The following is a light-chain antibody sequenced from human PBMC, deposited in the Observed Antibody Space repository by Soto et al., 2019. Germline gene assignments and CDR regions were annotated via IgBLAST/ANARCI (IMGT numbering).Light chain of an antibody. CDR3: SAWDASLKSWV. V-gene: IGLV1-44*01. Sequence: QSVLSKPPSVSGSHGQRVPISCSGGSSNIGSDTVNWYQHLPGASPKLLIYFNNQRPSGVPDRFSGSKSGTSASLAISGLQSEDEADYYCSAWDASLKSWVFGGGTKLTVL. J-gene: IGLJ3*02. CDR1: SSNIGSDT. CDR2: FNN.